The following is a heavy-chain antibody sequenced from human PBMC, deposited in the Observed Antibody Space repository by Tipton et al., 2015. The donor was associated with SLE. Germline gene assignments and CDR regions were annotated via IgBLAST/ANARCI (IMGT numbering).Heavy chain of an antibody. CDR3: ARDSSGWQGGVDY. Sequence: TLSLTCAVYGGSFSGYYWSWIRQPPGKGLEWIGYIYYSGSTNYNPSLKSRVTISVDTSKNQFSLNLSSVTAADTAVYYCARDSSGWQGGVDYWGQGTLVTVSS. CDR1: GGSFSGYY. CDR2: IYYSGST. J-gene: IGHJ4*02. D-gene: IGHD6-19*01. V-gene: IGHV4-34*11.